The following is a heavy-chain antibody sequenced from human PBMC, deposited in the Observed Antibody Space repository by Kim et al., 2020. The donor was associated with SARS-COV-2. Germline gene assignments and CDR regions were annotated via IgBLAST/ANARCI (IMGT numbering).Heavy chain of an antibody. D-gene: IGHD2-8*01. J-gene: IGHJ6*02. CDR3: ASNEPEGSYYYYYGMDV. Sequence: ASVKVSCNASGYTFTSYGISWVRQAPGQGLEWMGWISAYNGNTNYAQKLQGRVTMTTDTSTSTAYMELRSLRSDDTAVYYCASNEPEGSYYYYYGMDVWGQGTTVTVSS. CDR2: ISAYNGNT. CDR1: GYTFTSYG. V-gene: IGHV1-18*01.